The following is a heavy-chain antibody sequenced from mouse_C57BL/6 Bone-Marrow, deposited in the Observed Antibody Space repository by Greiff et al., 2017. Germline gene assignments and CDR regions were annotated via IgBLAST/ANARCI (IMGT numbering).Heavy chain of an antibody. J-gene: IGHJ3*01. CDR2: IYPRSGNT. D-gene: IGHD1-1*01. CDR3: ASFISTIVGTGFAY. Sequence: VQLQQSGAELARPGASVKLSCKASGYTFTSYGISWVKQRTGQGLEWIGEIYPRSGNTYYNEKFKVKATLTADKSTSTAYLELSSLTSEDSAVYFCASFISTIVGTGFAYWDQGTLVTVSA. V-gene: IGHV1-81*01. CDR1: GYTFTSYG.